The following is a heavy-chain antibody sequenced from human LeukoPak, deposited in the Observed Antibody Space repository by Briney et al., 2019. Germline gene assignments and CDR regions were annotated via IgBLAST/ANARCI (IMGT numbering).Heavy chain of an antibody. CDR2: ISGSGDST. V-gene: IGHV3-23*01. Sequence: GGSLRLSCAASGFTFSSYAMSWVRQAPGKGLEWISGISGSGDSTEYADSVKGRLTISRDNSKNTLYLQMNSLRAEDTAIYYCTRVGYIDEGIDYWGQGTLVTVSS. D-gene: IGHD5-24*01. CDR1: GFTFSSYA. J-gene: IGHJ4*02. CDR3: TRVGYIDEGIDY.